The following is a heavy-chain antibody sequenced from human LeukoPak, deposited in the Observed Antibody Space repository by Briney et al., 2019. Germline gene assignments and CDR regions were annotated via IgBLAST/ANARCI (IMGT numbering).Heavy chain of an antibody. CDR1: GYTFTGYY. V-gene: IGHV1-2*02. CDR3: ARGSPDYYDSSLNLNYFDY. Sequence: GASVKVSCKASGYTFTGYYMHWVRQAPGQGLEWMGWINPNSGGTNYAQKFQGRVTMTRDTSISTAYMELSRLRSDDTAVYYCARGSPDYYDSSLNLNYFDYWGQGTLVTVSS. J-gene: IGHJ4*02. CDR2: INPNSGGT. D-gene: IGHD3-22*01.